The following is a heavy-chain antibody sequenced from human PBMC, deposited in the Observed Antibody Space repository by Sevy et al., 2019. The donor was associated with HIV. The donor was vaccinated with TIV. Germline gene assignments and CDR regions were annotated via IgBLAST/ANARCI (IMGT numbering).Heavy chain of an antibody. Sequence: GGSLRLSCAASGFTFSSYWMSWVRQAPGKGLEWVANIKQDGSEKYYVDSVKGRFTISRDNAKNSLYLQMNSPRAEETAVYYCARVAGTVNYYYGMDVWGQGTTVTVSS. V-gene: IGHV3-7*01. CDR1: GFTFSSYW. D-gene: IGHD1-1*01. CDR2: IKQDGSEK. CDR3: ARVAGTVNYYYGMDV. J-gene: IGHJ6*02.